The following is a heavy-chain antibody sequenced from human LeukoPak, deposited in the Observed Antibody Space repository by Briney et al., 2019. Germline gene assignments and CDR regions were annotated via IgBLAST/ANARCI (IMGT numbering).Heavy chain of an antibody. CDR1: GFTFSSYW. CDR3: ARRAGAHSHPYDY. V-gene: IGHV3-53*01. J-gene: IGHJ4*02. CDR2: IYSDNT. Sequence: GGSLRLSCAASGFTFSSYWMSWVRQAPGKGLEWVSFIYSDNTHYSDSVKGRFTISRDNSKNTLYLQMNSLRAEDTAVYYCARRAGAHSHPYDYWGQGTLVTVSS. D-gene: IGHD4/OR15-4a*01.